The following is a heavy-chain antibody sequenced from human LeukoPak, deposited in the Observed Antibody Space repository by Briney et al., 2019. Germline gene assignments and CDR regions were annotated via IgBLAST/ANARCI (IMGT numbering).Heavy chain of an antibody. D-gene: IGHD2-15*01. CDR2: IYPGDSDT. CDR3: ARRGGYCSGGSCRPNEYYYYGMDV. Sequence: GESLKISCKGSGYSFTSYWIGWVRQMPGKGLEWMGIIYPGDSDTRYSPSFQGQATISADKSISTAYLQWSSLKASDTAMYYCARRGGYCSGGSCRPNEYYYYGMDVWGQGTTVTVSS. CDR1: GYSFTSYW. J-gene: IGHJ6*02. V-gene: IGHV5-51*01.